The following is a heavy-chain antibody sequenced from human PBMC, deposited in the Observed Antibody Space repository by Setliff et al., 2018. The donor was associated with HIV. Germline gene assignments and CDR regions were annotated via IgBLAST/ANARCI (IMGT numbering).Heavy chain of an antibody. CDR2: ISSGSDI. Sequence: GESLKISCAASGFTFSSYEMNWVRQAPGKGLEWVSYISSGSDIYYADSVKGRFTISRDNAKNSLYLQMNSLRAEDTALYYCARDGYYYDSSGYYKYKAFDSWGQGTMVTVSS. J-gene: IGHJ3*02. CDR3: ARDGYYYDSSGYYKYKAFDS. D-gene: IGHD3-22*01. V-gene: IGHV3-48*03. CDR1: GFTFSSYE.